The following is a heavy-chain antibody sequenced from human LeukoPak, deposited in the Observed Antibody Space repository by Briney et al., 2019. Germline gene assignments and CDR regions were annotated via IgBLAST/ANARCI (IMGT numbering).Heavy chain of an antibody. CDR3: PTDRTGNVLDY. CDR1: AFTFNSAW. Sequence: GGSLRLSCAAYAFTFNSAWRHWVRQAPGKGLVWVSRLNSDGSTTRYADPVKGRFTISRDNAKNTLYVHRKSQRAECAAGCDCPTDRTGNVLDYWGQGTLVTISS. J-gene: IGHJ4*02. CDR2: LNSDGSTT. V-gene: IGHV3-74*01. D-gene: IGHD3-10*01.